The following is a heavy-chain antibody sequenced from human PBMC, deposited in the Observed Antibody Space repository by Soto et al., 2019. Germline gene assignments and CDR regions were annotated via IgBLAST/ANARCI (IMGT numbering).Heavy chain of an antibody. J-gene: IGHJ6*02. CDR1: GGSISSSSYY. Sequence: PSETLSLTCTVSGGSISSSSYYWGWIRQPPGKGLEWIGSIYYSGSTYYKPSLKSRVTISVDTSKNQFYLKLSSVTAADTAVYYCARHLYGSGSYYPHYYYGMDVWGQGTTVTVSS. CDR2: IYYSGST. CDR3: ARHLYGSGSYYPHYYYGMDV. V-gene: IGHV4-39*01. D-gene: IGHD3-10*01.